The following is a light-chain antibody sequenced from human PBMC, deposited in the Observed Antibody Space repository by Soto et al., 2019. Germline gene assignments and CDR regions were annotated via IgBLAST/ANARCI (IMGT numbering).Light chain of an antibody. CDR3: QQSYSTPRT. CDR1: QSISSY. J-gene: IGKJ3*01. Sequence: DIQMTQSPSSLSASVGDRVTITCRASQSISSYLNWYQQKPGKAPKLLIYAASSLQSGVPSRFSVSRSGTDFTLTISSLQPEDFATYYCQQSYSTPRTFGPGIKVDIK. V-gene: IGKV1-39*01. CDR2: AAS.